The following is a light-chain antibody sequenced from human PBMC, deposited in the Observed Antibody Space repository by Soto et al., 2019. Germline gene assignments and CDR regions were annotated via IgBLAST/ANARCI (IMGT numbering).Light chain of an antibody. CDR2: GAS. CDR3: QQYNNWPQT. J-gene: IGKJ2*01. V-gene: IGKV3D-15*01. Sequence: EIVMTQSPATLSVSPGERATLSCRASQSVSNNLAWYQQKPGQAPRLLIYGASTRATGIPARFSGSGSGTEFTLTISSLQSEDFAVYYCQQYNNWPQTVGQGTKVDIK. CDR1: QSVSNN.